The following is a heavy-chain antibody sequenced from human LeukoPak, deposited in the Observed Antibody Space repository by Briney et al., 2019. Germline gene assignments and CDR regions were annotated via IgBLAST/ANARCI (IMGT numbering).Heavy chain of an antibody. Sequence: SETLSLTCDVSGGSVTSTNWWTWFRQPPGEGLDWLGYMFDSGRTKYNPSLRNRVTISGDTSKNQVSLRLSSVTAADTAVYYCARCRDEFGDYGFDFWGQGALVTVSS. CDR3: ARCRDEFGDYGFDF. D-gene: IGHD4-17*01. V-gene: IGHV4-59*02. CDR1: GGSVTSTNW. CDR2: MFDSGRT. J-gene: IGHJ4*02.